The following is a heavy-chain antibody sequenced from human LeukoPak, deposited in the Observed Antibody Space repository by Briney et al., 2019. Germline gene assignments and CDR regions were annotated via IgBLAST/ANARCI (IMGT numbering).Heavy chain of an antibody. Sequence: GCLLILSWGASEFTFSSYGMHGVRQAPGKGLEWVAVISYDGNNKYYADSVKDRFTISRDNSKNTLYLQMNSLRAEDTAVYYCAKDQTTSQWLAPFDYWGQGTLVTVSS. CDR3: AKDQTTSQWLAPFDY. CDR1: EFTFSSYG. CDR2: ISYDGNNK. V-gene: IGHV3-30*18. D-gene: IGHD6-19*01. J-gene: IGHJ4*02.